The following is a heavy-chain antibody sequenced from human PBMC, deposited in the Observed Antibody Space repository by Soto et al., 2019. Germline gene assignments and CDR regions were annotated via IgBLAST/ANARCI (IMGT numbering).Heavy chain of an antibody. CDR3: ARERSGYYYGASDY. CDR1: GYTFSNYG. Sequence: QVQLVQSGAEVKKPGASVRVSCRASGYTFSNYGISWVRQAPGQGLELVGWISAIDGNTNSAQKLQGRVTMTTDTSTSTAYMELRTLRSDDTAVYYCARERSGYYYGASDYWGQGTLVTVTS. CDR2: ISAIDGNT. D-gene: IGHD3-22*01. V-gene: IGHV1-18*04. J-gene: IGHJ4*02.